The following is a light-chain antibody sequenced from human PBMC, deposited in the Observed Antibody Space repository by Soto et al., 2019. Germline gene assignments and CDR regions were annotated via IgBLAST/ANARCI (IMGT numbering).Light chain of an antibody. CDR1: QSISSW. Sequence: DIQMTQSPSTLSASVGDRVTITCPASQSISSWLAWYQQNPGKAPKLLIYEAYSLESGVPSRFSGSGSGTELTLNISSLQPDDSGTYYCQRYKSYPRPCGQGTKVEIK. CDR3: QRYKSYPRP. J-gene: IGKJ1*01. V-gene: IGKV1-5*03. CDR2: EAY.